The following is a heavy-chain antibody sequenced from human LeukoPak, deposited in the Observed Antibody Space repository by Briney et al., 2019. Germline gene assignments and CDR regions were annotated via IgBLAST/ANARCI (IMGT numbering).Heavy chain of an antibody. CDR3: ARDPGDSDGWYYFDC. Sequence: GGSLRLPCAVSGFSANNYWMSWVRQGPGKGLEWVASIKQDGSEKYYVDSVKGRFTISRDNAKNSLYLQMNSLGVEDTAAYYCARDPGDSDGWYYFDCWGQGTLVTVSS. CDR1: GFSANNYW. CDR2: IKQDGSEK. J-gene: IGHJ4*02. V-gene: IGHV3-7*01. D-gene: IGHD6-19*01.